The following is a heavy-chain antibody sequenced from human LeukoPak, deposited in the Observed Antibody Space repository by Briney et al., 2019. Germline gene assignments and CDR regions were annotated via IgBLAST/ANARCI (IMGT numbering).Heavy chain of an antibody. V-gene: IGHV3-30-3*01. Sequence: GGSLRLSCAASGFTFSSYAMHWVRQAPGKGLEWVAVISYDGSNEYYADSVKGRFTISRDNSKNTLYLQMNSLRAEDTAVYYCARGLNGALDYWGQGTLVTVSS. D-gene: IGHD1-1*01. J-gene: IGHJ4*02. CDR3: ARGLNGALDY. CDR2: ISYDGSNE. CDR1: GFTFSSYA.